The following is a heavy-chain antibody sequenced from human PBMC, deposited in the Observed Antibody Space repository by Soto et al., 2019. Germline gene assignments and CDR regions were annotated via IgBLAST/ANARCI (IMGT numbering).Heavy chain of an antibody. Sequence: KPSETLSLTCTVSGGSISSYYWSWIRQPPGKGLEWIGYIYYSGSTNYNPSLKSRVTISVDTSKNQFSLKLSSVTAADTAVYYCARDSRVVVAAYSLLGMDVWGQGTTVTSP. CDR1: GGSISSYY. CDR2: IYYSGST. D-gene: IGHD2-15*01. CDR3: ARDSRVVVAAYSLLGMDV. V-gene: IGHV4-59*01. J-gene: IGHJ6*02.